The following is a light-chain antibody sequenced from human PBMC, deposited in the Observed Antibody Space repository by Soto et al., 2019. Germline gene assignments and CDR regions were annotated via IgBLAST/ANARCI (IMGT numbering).Light chain of an antibody. Sequence: SVLTQPPSASGTPGQRVTISCSGSSSNIGSNTVNWYQQLPGTAPKLLIYRNKQRPSGVPDRFTGSKSGTSASLAISGHQSEDEADYYCAAWDDSLNGYVFGTG. CDR1: SSNIGSNT. CDR3: AAWDDSLNGYV. CDR2: RNK. J-gene: IGLJ1*01. V-gene: IGLV1-44*01.